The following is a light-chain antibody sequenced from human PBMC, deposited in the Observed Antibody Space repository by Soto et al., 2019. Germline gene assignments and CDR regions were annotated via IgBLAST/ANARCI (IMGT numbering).Light chain of an antibody. J-gene: IGLJ2*01. CDR1: SSNIGNNY. CDR3: GTWDSSLSVVV. Sequence: QSVLTQPPSVSAAPGQKVTISYSGSSSNIGNNYASWYQQLPGTAPKLLIYDNNKRPSGIPDRFSGSKSGTSATLGITGLQTGDEADYYCGTWDSSLSVVVFGGGTKVTVL. V-gene: IGLV1-51*01. CDR2: DNN.